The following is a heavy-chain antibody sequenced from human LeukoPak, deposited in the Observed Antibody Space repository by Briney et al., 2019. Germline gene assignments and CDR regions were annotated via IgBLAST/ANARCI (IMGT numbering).Heavy chain of an antibody. CDR3: AKDLQYRYSSSFLFDY. V-gene: IGHV3-30*02. CDR2: IRYDGSNK. D-gene: IGHD6-13*01. J-gene: IGHJ4*02. CDR1: GFTFSSYG. Sequence: GGSLRLSCAASGFTFSSYGMHWVRQAPGKGLEWVAFIRYDGSNKYYADSVKGRFTISRDNSKNTLYLQMNSLRAEDTAVYYCAKDLQYRYSSSFLFDYWGQGTLVTVSS.